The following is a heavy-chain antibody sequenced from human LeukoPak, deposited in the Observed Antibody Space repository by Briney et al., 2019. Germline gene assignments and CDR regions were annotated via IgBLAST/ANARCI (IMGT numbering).Heavy chain of an antibody. V-gene: IGHV4-59*01. J-gene: IGHJ4*02. Sequence: NPSETLSLTCTVSGGSISSYYWSWIRQPPGKGLEWIGYIYYSGSTNYNPSLKSRVTISVDTSKNQFSLKLSSVTAADTAVYYCARGYCSGGSCYPIPIFDYWGQGTLVTVSS. D-gene: IGHD2-15*01. CDR3: ARGYCSGGSCYPIPIFDY. CDR1: GGSISSYY. CDR2: IYYSGST.